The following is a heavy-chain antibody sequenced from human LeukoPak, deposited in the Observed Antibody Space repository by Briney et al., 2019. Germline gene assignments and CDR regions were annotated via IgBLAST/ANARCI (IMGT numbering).Heavy chain of an antibody. J-gene: IGHJ3*01. D-gene: IGHD6-13*01. Sequence: SETLSLTCAVSGGSISSTNWWTWVRQPPGKGLEWIGEIDHGGSTNYNPSLRSRVTISLDKSKNQFSVKLNSVTAADTAVYFFGMGGGVAAAGAFDVWGQGTMVTVSS. CDR3: GMGGGVAAAGAFDV. V-gene: IGHV4-4*02. CDR1: GGSISSTNW. CDR2: IDHGGST.